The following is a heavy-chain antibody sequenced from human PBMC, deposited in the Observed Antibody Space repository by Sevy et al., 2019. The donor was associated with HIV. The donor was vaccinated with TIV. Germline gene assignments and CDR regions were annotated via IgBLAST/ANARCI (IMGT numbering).Heavy chain of an antibody. D-gene: IGHD3-22*01. J-gene: IGHJ3*02. Sequence: GGFLRLSCAASGFTFNDYAMHWVRQAPGKGLEWVSGISWNSGSIDYADSVKGRFTISRDNAKNSLYLQMNSLRAEDTALYYCAKDIWMNRGITMIGNAFDIWGQGTMVTVSS. CDR3: AKDIWMNRGITMIGNAFDI. CDR2: ISWNSGSI. V-gene: IGHV3-9*01. CDR1: GFTFNDYA.